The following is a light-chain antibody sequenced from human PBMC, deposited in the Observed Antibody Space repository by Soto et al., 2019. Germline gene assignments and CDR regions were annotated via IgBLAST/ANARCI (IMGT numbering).Light chain of an antibody. Sequence: NFMLTQPHSVSESPGKTVTISFTRSSGSIASNYVQWYQQRPGSAPTTVIYEDNQRPSGVPDRFSGSIDSSSNSASLTISGLKTEDEADYYCQSYDSIKGDVFGSSTQLTVL. CDR3: QSYDSIKGDV. CDR2: EDN. CDR1: SGSIASNY. J-gene: IGLJ6*01. V-gene: IGLV6-57*03.